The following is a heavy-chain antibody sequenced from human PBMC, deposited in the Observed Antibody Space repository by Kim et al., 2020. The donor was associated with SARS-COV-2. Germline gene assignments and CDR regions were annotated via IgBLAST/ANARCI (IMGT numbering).Heavy chain of an antibody. J-gene: IGHJ4*02. CDR2: TT. D-gene: IGHD5-12*01. CDR3: ARTLRGGNIDY. V-gene: IGHV3-48*03. Sequence: TTNSADCLKGRFTISEDNAKTSLFLQMNSLRAEDTALYYCARTLRGGNIDYWGQGTLVTVSS.